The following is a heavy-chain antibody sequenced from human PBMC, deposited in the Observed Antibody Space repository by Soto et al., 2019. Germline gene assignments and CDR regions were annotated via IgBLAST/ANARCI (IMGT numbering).Heavy chain of an antibody. Sequence: SVKVSCKASGGTFSSYAISWVRQAPGQGLEWMGGIIPIFGTANYAQKFQGRVTITADESTSTAYMELSSLRSEDTAVYYCARDNYYGSGSYANDAFDIWGQGAMVTVSS. CDR1: GGTFSSYA. J-gene: IGHJ3*02. CDR3: ARDNYYGSGSYANDAFDI. CDR2: IIPIFGTA. V-gene: IGHV1-69*13. D-gene: IGHD3-10*01.